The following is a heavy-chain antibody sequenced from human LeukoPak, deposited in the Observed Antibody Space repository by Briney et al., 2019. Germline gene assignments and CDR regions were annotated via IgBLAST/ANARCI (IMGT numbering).Heavy chain of an antibody. V-gene: IGHV4-34*01. D-gene: IGHD2-2*01. Sequence: SETLSLTCAVYGGSFSGYYWSWIRQPPGKGLEWIGAINNSGSTNYNPSLKSRVTISVDTSKKQFSLKLRSVTAADTAVYYCARVGRYCSSSSCYPRVYYMDVWGKGTTVTVSS. CDR1: GGSFSGYY. CDR3: ARVGRYCSSSSCYPRVYYMDV. CDR2: INNSGST. J-gene: IGHJ6*03.